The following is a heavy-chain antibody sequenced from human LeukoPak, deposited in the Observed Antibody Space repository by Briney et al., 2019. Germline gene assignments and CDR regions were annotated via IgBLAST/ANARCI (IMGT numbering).Heavy chain of an antibody. CDR3: ARQGYSGHSQGAADY. J-gene: IGHJ4*02. V-gene: IGHV1-18*01. D-gene: IGHD4-23*01. CDR2: ISAYNGNT. Sequence: ASVKVSCKASGYTFTSYGISWVRQAPGQGLEWMGWISAYNGNTNYAQKLQGRVTMTTDTSTSTAHMELRSLRSDDTAVYYCARQGYSGHSQGAADYWGQGTLVTVSS. CDR1: GYTFTSYG.